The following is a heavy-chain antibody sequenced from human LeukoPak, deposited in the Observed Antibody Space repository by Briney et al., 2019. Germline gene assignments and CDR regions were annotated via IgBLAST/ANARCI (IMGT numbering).Heavy chain of an antibody. CDR2: INPNSGGT. CDR3: ARAWSIAAAAPGY. J-gene: IGHJ4*02. Sequence: ASVKVSCKASGYTFTGYYMHWVRQAPGQGLEWMGWINPNSGGTNYAQKFRGRVTMTRDTSISTAYMELSRLRSDDTAVYYCARAWSIAAAAPGYWGQGTLVTVSS. V-gene: IGHV1-2*02. CDR1: GYTFTGYY. D-gene: IGHD6-13*01.